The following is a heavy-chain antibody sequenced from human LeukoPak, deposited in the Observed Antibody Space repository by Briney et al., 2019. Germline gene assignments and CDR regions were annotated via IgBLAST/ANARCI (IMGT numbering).Heavy chain of an antibody. J-gene: IGHJ4*02. Sequence: PGGSLRLSCTVSGFTFSNFAMSWVRQAPGKGLDWVSVISGSAGKIRYAGSVKGRFTISRDNSENTVYLQMNNLRAEDTAVYYCAGRVTGYSSGYVYWGQGTLVTVSS. CDR1: GFTFSNFA. D-gene: IGHD5-18*01. V-gene: IGHV3-23*01. CDR3: AGRVTGYSSGYVY. CDR2: ISGSAGKI.